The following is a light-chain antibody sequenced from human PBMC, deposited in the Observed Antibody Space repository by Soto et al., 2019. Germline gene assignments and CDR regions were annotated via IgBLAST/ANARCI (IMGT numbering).Light chain of an antibody. V-gene: IGKV1-33*01. CDR3: QQYDNLPLI. Sequence: DLQMTQSPSTLSASVGDRVTMTCRASQSISYWLAWYQQKPGKAPKLLIYDASSLETGVPSRFSGSGSGTDFTLTISSLQPEDFATYYCQQYDNLPLIFGQGTRLEIK. CDR2: DAS. J-gene: IGKJ5*01. CDR1: QSISYW.